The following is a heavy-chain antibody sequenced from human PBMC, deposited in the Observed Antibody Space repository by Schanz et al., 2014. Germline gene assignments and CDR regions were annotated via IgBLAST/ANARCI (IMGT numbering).Heavy chain of an antibody. J-gene: IGHJ4*02. Sequence: QVQLVESGGGVVQPGRSLRLSCAASGFMFSSYGMHWVRQAPGKGLEWVARINSVGSNTDYADSVTGRFTISRDNAKNTLFLQMNSLRAEDTAVYYCARDHTTESCYSAGPPIDYWGQGTLLTVSS. D-gene: IGHD2-15*01. V-gene: IGHV3-NL1*01. CDR2: INSVGSNT. CDR1: GFMFSSYG. CDR3: ARDHTTESCYSAGPPIDY.